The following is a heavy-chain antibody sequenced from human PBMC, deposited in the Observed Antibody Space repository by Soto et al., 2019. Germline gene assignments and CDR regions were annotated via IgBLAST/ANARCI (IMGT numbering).Heavy chain of an antibody. CDR2: IYHSGST. CDR3: VRKDYSDWFFDL. Sequence: QVQLQESGPGLVKPSGTLSLTCAVSGASISSSHWWSWVRQPPGKGLEWIWEIYHSGSTYYNASLKSRVAISLDQSKNHFYLKLRSVTAADTAVYYCVRKDYSDWFFDLWGRGTLVTVSS. J-gene: IGHJ2*01. CDR1: GASISSSHW. V-gene: IGHV4-4*02. D-gene: IGHD4-4*01.